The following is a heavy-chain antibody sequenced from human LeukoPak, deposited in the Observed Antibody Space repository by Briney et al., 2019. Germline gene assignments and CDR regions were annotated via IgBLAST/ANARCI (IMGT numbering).Heavy chain of an antibody. J-gene: IGHJ4*02. D-gene: IGHD6-19*01. CDR3: GSNVIGWRALDH. Sequence: SETLSLTCALYGGSFTYYYWAWIRQPPGKGLEWIGEINHAGTADYNPSLKSRVTISVDTSKNQFSLKLNSVTPADTAIYYCGSNVIGWRALDHWGQGTLVTVSS. CDR2: INHAGTA. CDR1: GGSFTYYY. V-gene: IGHV4-34*01.